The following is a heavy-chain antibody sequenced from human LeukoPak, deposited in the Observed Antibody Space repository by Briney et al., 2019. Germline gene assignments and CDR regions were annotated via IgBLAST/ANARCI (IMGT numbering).Heavy chain of an antibody. CDR3: ARSALGYCSGGSCYRVGYWFDP. CDR1: GYTLTSYD. Sequence: ASVKVSCKASGYTLTSYDINWVRQATGQGLEWRGSMNPNSGNTGYAQKFQGRVTMTRNTSISTAYMELSSLRSEDTAVYYCARSALGYCSGGSCYRVGYWFDPWGQGTLVTVSS. J-gene: IGHJ5*02. V-gene: IGHV1-8*01. CDR2: MNPNSGNT. D-gene: IGHD2-15*01.